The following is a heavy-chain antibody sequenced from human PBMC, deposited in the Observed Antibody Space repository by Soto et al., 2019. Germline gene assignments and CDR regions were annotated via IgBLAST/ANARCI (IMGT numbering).Heavy chain of an antibody. CDR1: GGTFSSYT. V-gene: IGHV1-69*02. D-gene: IGHD5-12*01. J-gene: IGHJ4*02. CDR2: IIPILGIA. CDR3: ARGLDGYNPGGFDY. Sequence: QVQLVQSGAEVKKPGSSVKVSCKASGGTFSSYTISWVRQAPGQGLEWMGRIIPILGIANYAQKFQGRVTXXAXKXXSTAYMELSSLRSEDTAVYYCARGLDGYNPGGFDYWGQGTLVTVSS.